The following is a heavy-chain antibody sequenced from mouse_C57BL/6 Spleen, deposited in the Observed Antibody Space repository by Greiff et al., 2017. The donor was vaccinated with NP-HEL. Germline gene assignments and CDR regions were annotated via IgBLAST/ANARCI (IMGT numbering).Heavy chain of an antibody. CDR2: IRNKANGYTT. D-gene: IGHD1-1*01. CDR3: ARPYYGSSLYYYAMDY. CDR1: GFTFTDYY. Sequence: EVMLVESGGGLVQPGGSLSLSCAASGFTFTDYYMSWVRQPPGKALEWLGFIRNKANGYTTEYSASVKGRFTISRDNSQSILYLQMNALRAEDSATYYCARPYYGSSLYYYAMDYWGQGTSVTVSS. J-gene: IGHJ4*01. V-gene: IGHV7-3*01.